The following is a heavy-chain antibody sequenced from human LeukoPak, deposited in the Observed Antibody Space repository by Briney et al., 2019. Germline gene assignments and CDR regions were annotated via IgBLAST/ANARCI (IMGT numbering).Heavy chain of an antibody. D-gene: IGHD1-1*01. Sequence: TSETLSLTCAVYGGSFSGYYWSWIRQPPGKGLEWIGQINHSGSTNYSPSLKSRVTISVDTSKNQFSLKLSSVTAADTAVYYCAREGLERQLSWFDPWGQGTLVTVSS. CDR2: INHSGST. CDR1: GGSFSGYY. V-gene: IGHV4-34*01. J-gene: IGHJ5*02. CDR3: AREGLERQLSWFDP.